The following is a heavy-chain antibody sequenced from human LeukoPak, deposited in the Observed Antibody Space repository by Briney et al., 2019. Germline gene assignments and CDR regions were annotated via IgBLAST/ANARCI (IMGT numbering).Heavy chain of an antibody. V-gene: IGHV3-21*01. Sequence: GGSLRLSCAASGFTFSSYSMNWVRQAPGKGLEWVSSISGSSSYIYYADSVKGRFTISRDNAKNSLYLQMNSLRAEDTAVYYCARGPAWRDYDSSGYPLLYWGQGTLVTVSS. CDR1: GFTFSSYS. D-gene: IGHD3-22*01. CDR2: ISGSSSYI. CDR3: ARGPAWRDYDSSGYPLLY. J-gene: IGHJ4*02.